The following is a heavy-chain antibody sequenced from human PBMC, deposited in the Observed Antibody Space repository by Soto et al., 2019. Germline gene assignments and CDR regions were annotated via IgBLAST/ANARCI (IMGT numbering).Heavy chain of an antibody. J-gene: IGHJ4*02. CDR2: IYYSGNT. CDR1: GGSISFYY. CDR3: ESGDMDPVDY. V-gene: IGHV4-59*01. Sequence: SETLSLTCTVSGGSISFYYWSWIRQPPGNGLEWIGYIYYSGNTNYNPSLKSRVTISVDTSKNQFSLNLTSVTAADTALYYCESGDMDPVDYWGQGTLDTGSS. D-gene: IGHD2-15*01.